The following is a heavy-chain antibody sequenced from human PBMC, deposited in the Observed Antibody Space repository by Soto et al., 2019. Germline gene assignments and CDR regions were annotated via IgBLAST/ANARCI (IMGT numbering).Heavy chain of an antibody. J-gene: IGHJ4*02. CDR2: IYYNGNT. Sequence: SETLSLTCTVSGDSISSGGYYWNWVRQHPGKGLEWIGFIYYNGNTYYNPSLKSRVTISVDTSKTQFSLTLSSVTAADTAVYYCARASSALTAPGNWGQGTLVTVSS. CDR1: GDSISSGGYY. V-gene: IGHV4-31*03. D-gene: IGHD5-18*01. CDR3: ARASSALTAPGN.